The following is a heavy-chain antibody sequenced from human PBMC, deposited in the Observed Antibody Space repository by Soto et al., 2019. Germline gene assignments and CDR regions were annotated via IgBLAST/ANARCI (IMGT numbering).Heavy chain of an antibody. J-gene: IGHJ4*02. CDR2: ISTSNGDT. V-gene: IGHV1-18*01. D-gene: IGHD1-26*01. CDR3: ARDITGATGDY. Sequence: QVQLVQSGPEVKEPGASVRVSCKASGYTFINYNIFWVRQAPGQGLEWMGWISTSNGDTNYAQNFQGRGTMTTDTSTTTAYVELRSPRYDDTAVYYCARDITGATGDYWGQGTLVTVSS. CDR1: GYTFINYN.